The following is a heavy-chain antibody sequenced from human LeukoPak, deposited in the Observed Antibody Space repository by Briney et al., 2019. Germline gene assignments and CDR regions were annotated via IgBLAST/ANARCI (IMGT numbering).Heavy chain of an antibody. CDR1: GFTFISHC. V-gene: IGHV3-21*01. CDR3: ARDEYGRSSRDGAFDM. J-gene: IGHJ3*02. D-gene: IGHD4/OR15-4a*01. CDR2: ISISSSYI. Sequence: GRSLRLSCAASGFTFISHCMTWVRQAPGKGLEWVSSISISSSYIYYADSVKGRFTISRDNRKNSIYVQMNSLRAEDTAVYYCARDEYGRSSRDGAFDMWGQGTMVTVSS.